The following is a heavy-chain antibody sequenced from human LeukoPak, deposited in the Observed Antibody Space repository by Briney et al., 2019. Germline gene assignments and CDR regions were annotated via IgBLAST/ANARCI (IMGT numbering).Heavy chain of an antibody. CDR3: ARDSYNWNYGYYYMDV. V-gene: IGHV3-74*01. J-gene: IGHJ6*03. CDR1: GFTFSSYW. D-gene: IGHD1-20*01. Sequence: GGSLRLSCAASGFTFSSYWMHWVRQAPGKGLVWVSRINRDGRSTSYADSVKGRFTISRDNAKNTLYLQMNSLRAEDTAVYYCARDSYNWNYGYYYMDVWGKGTTVTVSS. CDR2: INRDGRST.